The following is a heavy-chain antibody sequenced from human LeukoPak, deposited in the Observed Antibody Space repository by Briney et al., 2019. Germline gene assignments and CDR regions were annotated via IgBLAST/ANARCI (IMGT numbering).Heavy chain of an antibody. CDR2: ISSSSSYT. D-gene: IGHD6-25*01. J-gene: IGHJ4*02. CDR3: PRVRRYYFDY. CDR1: GFTFSDYY. V-gene: IGHV3-11*05. Sequence: GGSLRLSCAASGFTFSDYYMSWIRQAPGKGLEWVSYISSSSSYTNYADSVKGRFTISRDNSKNTLYLQMNSLRAEDTAVYYCPRVRRYYFDYWGQGTLVTVSS.